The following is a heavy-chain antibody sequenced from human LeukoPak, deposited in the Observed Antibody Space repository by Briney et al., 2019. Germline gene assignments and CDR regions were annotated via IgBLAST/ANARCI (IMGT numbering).Heavy chain of an antibody. Sequence: SETLSLTCTVSGGSISSYYWSWIRQPPGKGLEWIGYIYYSGSTNYNPSLKSRVTISVDTSKNQFSLKLSSVTAADTAVYYCAREGSSWYGWREGYFDYWGQGTLVTVSS. D-gene: IGHD6-13*01. CDR2: IYYSGST. V-gene: IGHV4-59*01. CDR1: GGSISSYY. CDR3: AREGSSWYGWREGYFDY. J-gene: IGHJ4*02.